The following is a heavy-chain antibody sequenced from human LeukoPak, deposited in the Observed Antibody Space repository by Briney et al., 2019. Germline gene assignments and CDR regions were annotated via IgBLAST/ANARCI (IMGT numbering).Heavy chain of an antibody. CDR1: GGSISSSSYY. V-gene: IGHV4-39*01. J-gene: IGHJ5*02. CDR3: ARHLLVVVVAADRWFDP. CDR2: IYYSGST. D-gene: IGHD2-15*01. Sequence: PSETLSLTCTVSGGSISSSSYYWGWIRQPPGKGLEWIGSIYYSGSTYYNPSLKSRVTISVETSKNQFSLKLSSVTAADTAVYYCARHLLVVVVAADRWFDPWGQGTLVTVSS.